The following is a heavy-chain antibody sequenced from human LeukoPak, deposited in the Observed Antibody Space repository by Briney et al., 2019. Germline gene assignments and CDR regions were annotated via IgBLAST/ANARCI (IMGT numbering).Heavy chain of an antibody. CDR3: ARGAPGYSYALDFDY. V-gene: IGHV4-59*01. CDR2: IYYSGST. D-gene: IGHD5-18*01. CDR1: GGSISSYY. J-gene: IGHJ4*02. Sequence: NASETLSLTCTVSGGSISSYYWSWIRQPPGKGLEWIGYIYYSGSTNYNPSLKSRVAISVDTSKNQFSLKLSSVTAADTAVYYCARGAPGYSYALDFDYWGQGTLVTVSS.